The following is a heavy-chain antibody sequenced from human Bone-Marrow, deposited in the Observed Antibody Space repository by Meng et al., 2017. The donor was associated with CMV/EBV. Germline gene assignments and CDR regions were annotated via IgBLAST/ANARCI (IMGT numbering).Heavy chain of an antibody. CDR1: GLSFSSST. J-gene: IGHJ5*02. V-gene: IGHV3-30*02. D-gene: IGHD2-2*01. Sequence: GESLKISCAASGLSFSSSTFHWVRQAPGKGLEWVAYMHYDGQDGKYAESAKGRFTISRDSSKKMVYVQVNSLRVEDTAVYYCAKSSSIVVVPADSFDPWGQGTLVTVSS. CDR2: MHYDGQDG. CDR3: AKSSSIVVVPADSFDP.